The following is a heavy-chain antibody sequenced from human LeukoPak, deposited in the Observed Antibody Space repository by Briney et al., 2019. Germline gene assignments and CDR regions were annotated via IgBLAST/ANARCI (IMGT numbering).Heavy chain of an antibody. CDR3: VKAERLSGTKTPDY. CDR1: GFTFTSYA. V-gene: IGHV3-23*01. J-gene: IGHJ4*01. Sequence: GGSLRLSCAASGFTFTSYAMSWVRQAPGKGLEWVSVISGSGNSANYADSVKGRFTISRDNSRSTLYLQMTSLRVEDTATYYCVKAERLSGTKTPDYWGQGTLVTVAS. CDR2: ISGSGNSA. D-gene: IGHD1-26*01.